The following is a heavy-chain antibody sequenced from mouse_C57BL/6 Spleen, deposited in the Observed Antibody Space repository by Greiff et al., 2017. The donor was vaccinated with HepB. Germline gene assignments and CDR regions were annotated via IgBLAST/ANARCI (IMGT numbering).Heavy chain of an antibody. CDR3: AREDYYGSSYVRFAY. V-gene: IGHV1-55*01. D-gene: IGHD1-1*01. CDR2: IYPGSGST. J-gene: IGHJ3*01. CDR1: GYTFTSYW. Sequence: VKLQQPGAELVKPGASVKMSCKASGYTFTSYWITWVKQRPGQGLEWIGDIYPGSGSTNYNEKFKSKATLTVDTSSSTAYMPLSSLTSEDSAVYYCAREDYYGSSYVRFAYWGQGTLVTVSA.